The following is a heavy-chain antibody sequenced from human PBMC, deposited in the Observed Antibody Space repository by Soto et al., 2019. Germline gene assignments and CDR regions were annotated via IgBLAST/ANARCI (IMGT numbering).Heavy chain of an antibody. CDR2: INHNSGDT. Sequence: GASVKVSCKASGYTFTGYYMHWLRQAPGQGLEWMGWINHNSGDTNYAQKFQGRVIMTRDTSISTAYMELSGLRSDDTAVYYCARGFYYDSGYWAAFDIWGQGTMVTVSS. CDR3: ARGFYYDSGYWAAFDI. V-gene: IGHV1-2*02. D-gene: IGHD3-22*01. CDR1: GYTFTGYY. J-gene: IGHJ3*02.